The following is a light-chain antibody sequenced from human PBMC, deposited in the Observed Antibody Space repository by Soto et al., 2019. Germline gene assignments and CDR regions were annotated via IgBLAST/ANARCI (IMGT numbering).Light chain of an antibody. CDR2: DAS. CDR3: QHCGNWPRT. Sequence: EIVLTQSPATLSLSPGERATLSCRASQSISSYLAWYQQKTGQAPRLLIYDASNRATGVPARFSGSGSGTDFTLTISRLEPEDFAVYYCQHCGNWPRTFGGGTKVEFK. CDR1: QSISSY. J-gene: IGKJ4*02. V-gene: IGKV3-11*01.